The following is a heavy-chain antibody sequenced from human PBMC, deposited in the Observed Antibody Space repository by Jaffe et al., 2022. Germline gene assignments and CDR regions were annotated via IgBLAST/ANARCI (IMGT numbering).Heavy chain of an antibody. J-gene: IGHJ4*02. V-gene: IGHV1-46*03. CDR2: INPSDGST. D-gene: IGHD2-2*01. Sequence: QVQLVQSGAEVKKPGASVKVSCKASGYTFTSYYIHWVRQAPGEGLEWMGIINPSDGSTSYAQKFQGRVTMTRDASTSTVYMELISLRSEDTAVYYCTRSYCSTTSCYRREFDYWGQGTLVIVSS. CDR3: TRSYCSTTSCYRREFDY. CDR1: GYTFTSYY.